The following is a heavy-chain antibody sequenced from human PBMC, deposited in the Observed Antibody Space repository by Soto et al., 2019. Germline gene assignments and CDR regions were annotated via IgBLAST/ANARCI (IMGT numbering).Heavy chain of an antibody. D-gene: IGHD1-26*01. CDR3: AKLGERDLLRWFDY. CDR1: GFTFSSYA. CDR2: ISESGGST. V-gene: IGHV3-23*01. Sequence: EAQLLESGGGLVQPGGSLRLSCAASGFTFSSYAMTWVSQAPGKGLQWVSSISESGGSTYYADSVKGRFTISRDNSKNTLYLQMNSLRAEDTAVYFCAKLGERDLLRWFDYWGQGTLVTVSS. J-gene: IGHJ4*02.